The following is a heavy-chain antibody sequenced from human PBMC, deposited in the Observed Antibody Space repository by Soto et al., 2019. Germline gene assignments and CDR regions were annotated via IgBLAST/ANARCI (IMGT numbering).Heavy chain of an antibody. CDR2: ITASGGRT. CDR3: AKDMGYGDYVGAFDI. J-gene: IGHJ3*02. CDR1: GFTFSSYA. D-gene: IGHD4-17*01. Sequence: GGSLRLSCTASGFTFSSYAMTWVRQAPGRGLEGVSGITASGGRTFYADSVKGRFTISRDNSRSTLYLQMNSLRAEDTALYYCAKDMGYGDYVGAFDIWGQGTMVTVSS. V-gene: IGHV3-23*01.